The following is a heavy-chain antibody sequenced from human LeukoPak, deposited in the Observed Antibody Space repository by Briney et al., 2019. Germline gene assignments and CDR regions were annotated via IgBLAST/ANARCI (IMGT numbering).Heavy chain of an antibody. CDR3: ARDIVVVVAAVNYGDYSNYFDY. CDR2: LTGSGGST. D-gene: IGHD2-15*01. V-gene: IGHV3-23*01. CDR1: GFTFSSYA. Sequence: GGSLRLPCAASGFTFSSYAMTWVRQAPGKGLEWVSSLTGSGGSTYYADSVKGRFTISRDNSHNTLYLHMNSLRAEDTAVYYCARDIVVVVAAVNYGDYSNYFDYWGQGTLVTVSS. J-gene: IGHJ4*02.